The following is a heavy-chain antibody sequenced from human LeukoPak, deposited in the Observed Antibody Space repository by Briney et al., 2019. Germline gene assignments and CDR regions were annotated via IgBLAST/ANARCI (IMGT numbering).Heavy chain of an antibody. Sequence: GGSLRLSCAVSGFTFSDTYMTWIRQAPGKGLESLSYISPSGTDISYADSVKGRFTISRDNAKNSLYLQMNSLRAEDTAVYYCARRSSSIDYWGQGTLVTVSS. D-gene: IGHD6-6*01. CDR3: ARRSSSIDY. CDR2: ISPSGTDI. CDR1: GFTFSDTY. J-gene: IGHJ4*02. V-gene: IGHV3-11*04.